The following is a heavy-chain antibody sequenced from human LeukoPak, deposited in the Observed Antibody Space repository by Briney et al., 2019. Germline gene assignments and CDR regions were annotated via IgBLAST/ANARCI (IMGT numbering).Heavy chain of an antibody. CDR3: ARWLSDKIDSNGYLDY. CDR1: GFTFSSYA. D-gene: IGHD5-18*01. V-gene: IGHV3-30-3*01. Sequence: GSLRLSCAASGFTFSSYAMHWVRQAPGKGLEWVAVISYDGSNKYYADSVKGRFTISRDNSKNTLYLQMNSLRAEDTAVYYCARWLSDKIDSNGYLDYWGQGTLVAVSS. J-gene: IGHJ4*02. CDR2: ISYDGSNK.